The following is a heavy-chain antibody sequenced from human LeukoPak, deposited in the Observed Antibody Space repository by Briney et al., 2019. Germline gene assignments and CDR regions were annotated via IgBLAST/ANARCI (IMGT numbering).Heavy chain of an antibody. V-gene: IGHV1-8*02. CDR3: ARGLRFVVVAGALKSGRKSHYYKMDV. J-gene: IGHJ6*03. Sequence: ASVKVSCKASGYTFTGYYMHWVRQAPGQGLEWMGWINPNSGSTDYAQKFQGRVTMTRNSSISTVYMELNSLRSEDTAVYYCARGLRFVVVAGALKSGRKSHYYKMDVWGKGTTVTISS. CDR1: GYTFTGYY. D-gene: IGHD2-2*01. CDR2: INPNSGST.